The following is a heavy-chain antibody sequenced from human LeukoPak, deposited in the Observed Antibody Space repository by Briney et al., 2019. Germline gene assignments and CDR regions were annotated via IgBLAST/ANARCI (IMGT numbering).Heavy chain of an antibody. CDR2: INPNSGGT. D-gene: IGHD6-13*01. V-gene: IGHV1-2*02. CDR3: ARGTYSSSWFDP. J-gene: IGHJ5*02. CDR1: GYTFTNYG. Sequence: VSVKVSCKASGYTFTNYGISWVRQAPGQGLEWMGWINPNSGGTNYAQKFQGRVTMTRDTSISTAYMELSRLRSDDTAVYYCARGTYSSSWFDPWGQGTLVTVSS.